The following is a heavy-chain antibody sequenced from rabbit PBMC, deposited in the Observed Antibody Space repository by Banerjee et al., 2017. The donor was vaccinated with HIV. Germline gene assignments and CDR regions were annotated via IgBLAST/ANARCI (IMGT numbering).Heavy chain of an antibody. CDR2: IYVGKGST. V-gene: IGHV1S7*01. CDR1: GFSFSNKY. J-gene: IGHJ4*01. Sequence: QLEESGGGLVKPEGSLTLTCKASGFSFSNKYVMCWVRQAPGKGLEWIGIIYVGKGSTDYASWVNGRFTISSHNAQNTLYLQLNSLTAADTATYFCVRGGVVAGDLWGPGTLVTVS. D-gene: IGHD4-1*01. CDR3: VRGGVVAGDL.